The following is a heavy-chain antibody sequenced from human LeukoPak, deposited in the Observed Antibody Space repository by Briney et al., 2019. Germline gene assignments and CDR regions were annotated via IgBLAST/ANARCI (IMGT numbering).Heavy chain of an antibody. CDR2: IYYSGST. D-gene: IGHD5-24*01. J-gene: IGHJ4*02. CDR1: GGSISSYY. Sequence: SETLCLTCTVSGGSISSYYWSWIRQPPGKGLEWIGYIYYSGSTNYNPSLKSRVTISVDTSKNQFSLKLSSVTAADTAVYYCARVVEMANADWGQGTLVTVSS. V-gene: IGHV4-59*08. CDR3: ARVVEMANAD.